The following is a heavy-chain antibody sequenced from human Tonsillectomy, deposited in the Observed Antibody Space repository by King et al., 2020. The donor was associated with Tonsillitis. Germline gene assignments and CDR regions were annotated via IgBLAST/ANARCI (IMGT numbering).Heavy chain of an antibody. CDR2: ISYDGSNK. Sequence: VQLVESGGGVVQPGRSLRLSCAASGFTFSSYGMHRVCQAPGKGLEWVAVISYDGSNKYYADSVKGRFTISRDNSKNTLYLQMNSLRAEDTAVYYCAKNSGSSHFDYWGQGTLVTVSS. J-gene: IGHJ4*02. D-gene: IGHD1-26*01. CDR1: GFTFSSYG. CDR3: AKNSGSSHFDY. V-gene: IGHV3-30*18.